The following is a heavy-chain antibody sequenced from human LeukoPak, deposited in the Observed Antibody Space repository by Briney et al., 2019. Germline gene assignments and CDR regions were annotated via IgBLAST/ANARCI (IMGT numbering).Heavy chain of an antibody. D-gene: IGHD6-13*01. Sequence: ASVKVSCKASGYTFTGYYMHWVREAPGQGLEWMGRINPNSGGTNYAQKFQGRVTMTRVTSISTAYMELSRLRSDDTAVYYCASIAAAGSFDYWGQGTLVTVSS. CDR1: GYTFTGYY. CDR2: INPNSGGT. V-gene: IGHV1-2*06. J-gene: IGHJ4*02. CDR3: ASIAAAGSFDY.